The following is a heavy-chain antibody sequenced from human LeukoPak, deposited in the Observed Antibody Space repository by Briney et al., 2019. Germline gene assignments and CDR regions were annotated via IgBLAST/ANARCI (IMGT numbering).Heavy chain of an antibody. D-gene: IGHD3-3*01. J-gene: IGHJ4*02. CDR2: ISSSGSTI. V-gene: IGHV3-11*01. CDR3: ATAPSRITLFGVVPYYFDY. CDR1: GFTFSDYY. Sequence: GGSLRLSCAASGFTFSDYYMSWMRQAPGKGLEWVSYISSSGSTIYYADSVKGRFTISRDNAKNSLYLQINSLRAEDTALYYCATAPSRITLFGVVPYYFDYWGQGSLVTVSS.